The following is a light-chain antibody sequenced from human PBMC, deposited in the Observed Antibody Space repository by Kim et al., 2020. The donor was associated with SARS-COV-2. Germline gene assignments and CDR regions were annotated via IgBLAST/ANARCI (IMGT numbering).Light chain of an antibody. V-gene: IGKV3-15*01. CDR2: SAS. CDR3: QQYYTWKT. Sequence: SVSPGESATLSCTASQSVATDLTWYQLKPGQPPRLLIYSASTRATGVPARFSGSGSGTEFSLTISSLQSDDFAVYYCQQYYTWKTFGQGTKVDIK. J-gene: IGKJ1*01. CDR1: QSVATD.